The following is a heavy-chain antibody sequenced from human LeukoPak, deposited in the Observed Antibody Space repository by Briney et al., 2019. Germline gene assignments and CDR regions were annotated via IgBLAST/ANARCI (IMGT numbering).Heavy chain of an antibody. Sequence: GRSLRLSRAASGFTFSSYSMNWVRQAPGKGLEWVSSISNSSSYKYYAESVKGRFNISRDNAKNSLYLQMSSARAEDTAVYYCARADIVVVPGATRSCYYGMDVWGKGTTVTVSS. D-gene: IGHD2-2*01. V-gene: IGHV3-21*01. CDR3: ARADIVVVPGATRSCYYGMDV. J-gene: IGHJ6*04. CDR1: GFTFSSYS. CDR2: ISNSSSYK.